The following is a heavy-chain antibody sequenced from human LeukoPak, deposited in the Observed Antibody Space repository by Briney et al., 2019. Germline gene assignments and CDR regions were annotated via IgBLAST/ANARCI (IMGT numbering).Heavy chain of an antibody. CDR3: ARRATTERGHSYGLDY. D-gene: IGHD5-18*01. V-gene: IGHV3-21*01. CDR1: GFTFTCYS. CDR2: ISTTSTYI. J-gene: IGHJ4*02. Sequence: GGSLRLSCAAPGFTFTCYSMNWVRQAPGKGLEWVSSISTTSTYIYYADSVKGRFTISRDNAKNSLYLQMNSLRAEDTAVYYCARRATTERGHSYGLDYWGQGTLVTVSS.